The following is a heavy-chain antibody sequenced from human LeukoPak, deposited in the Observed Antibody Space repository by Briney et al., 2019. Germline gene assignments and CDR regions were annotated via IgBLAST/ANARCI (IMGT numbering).Heavy chain of an antibody. Sequence: ASVKVSCKSSGFTFTDYYMHWVRQAPGQGLEWRGYIGPHSSATSSPQEFQGRVTMTRDTSMSTAYMELTRLTSDDTAVYYCAREGNGLLSKDFDYWGQGTLVTVSS. CDR3: AREGNGLLSKDFDY. CDR1: GFTFTDYY. CDR2: IGPHSSAT. V-gene: IGHV1-2*02. D-gene: IGHD2/OR15-2a*01. J-gene: IGHJ4*02.